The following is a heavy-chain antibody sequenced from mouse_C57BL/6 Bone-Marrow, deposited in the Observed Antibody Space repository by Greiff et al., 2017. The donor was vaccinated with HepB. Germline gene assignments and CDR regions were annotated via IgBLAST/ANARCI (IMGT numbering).Heavy chain of an antibody. CDR1: GFTFSDYG. V-gene: IGHV5-17*01. J-gene: IGHJ4*01. CDR3: ARKSLDYAMDY. Sequence: VQLKESGGGLVKPGGSLKLSCAASGFTFSDYGMHWVRQAPEKGLEWVAYISSGSSTIYYADTVKGRFTISRDNAKNTLFLQMTSLRSEDTAMYYCARKSLDYAMDYWGQGTSVTVSS. CDR2: ISSGSSTI.